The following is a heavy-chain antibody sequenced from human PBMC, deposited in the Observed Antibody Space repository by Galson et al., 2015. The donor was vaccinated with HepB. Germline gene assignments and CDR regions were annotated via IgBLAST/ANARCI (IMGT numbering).Heavy chain of an antibody. D-gene: IGHD3-16*01. CDR2: ISFDGNKK. Sequence: SLRLSCAASGFTFSSYGIHWVRQAPGKGLEWVAVISFDGNKKYYADSVKGRFTISRDNSKNTLSLQMNSLRDEDTAVYYCAKDWRGDYEGDAFDIWGQGTMVTVSS. CDR1: GFTFSSYG. V-gene: IGHV3-30*18. J-gene: IGHJ3*02. CDR3: AKDWRGDYEGDAFDI.